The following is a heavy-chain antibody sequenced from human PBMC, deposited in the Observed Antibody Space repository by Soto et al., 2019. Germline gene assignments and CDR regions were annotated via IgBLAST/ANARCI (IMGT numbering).Heavy chain of an antibody. Sequence: QVQLQQWGAGLLKPSETLSLTCAVYGGSFSDFYWTWIRQPPGKGLEWIGEINHSGSTNYNPSLKSRVAISVDTSKNQVSLNLTSVTAAGPGVYYCGPRGAVAGPRGFWGQGTLVTVSS. CDR3: GPRGAVAGPRGF. D-gene: IGHD6-19*01. CDR1: GGSFSDFY. CDR2: INHSGST. J-gene: IGHJ1*01. V-gene: IGHV4-34*01.